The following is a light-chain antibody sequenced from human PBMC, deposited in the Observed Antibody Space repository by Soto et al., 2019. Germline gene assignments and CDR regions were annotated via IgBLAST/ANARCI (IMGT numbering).Light chain of an antibody. CDR3: QQYKNWPPWT. CDR2: GSS. Sequence: EMVMTQSPATLSVSPGERATLSCRASQSVSSNLAWYQLKPGQAPRLLIYGSSTRATGIPARFSGSGSGTEFTLTISSLQSEDFAVYYCQQYKNWPPWTVGQGTKVEIK. V-gene: IGKV3-15*01. CDR1: QSVSSN. J-gene: IGKJ1*01.